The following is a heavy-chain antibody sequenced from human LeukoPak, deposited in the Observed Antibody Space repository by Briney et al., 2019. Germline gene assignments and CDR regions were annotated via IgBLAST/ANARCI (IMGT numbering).Heavy chain of an antibody. CDR1: GFTFNEYA. J-gene: IGHJ4*02. V-gene: IGHV3-23*01. Sequence: GGSLGLSCAASGFTFNEYAMGWVRHAPGKGLEWVASIHHFGISKYYADSVKGRFTISRDNSKNTLYLQMNSLRAEDTAVYYCAREDRYGSGSFDYWGQGTLVTVSS. CDR3: AREDRYGSGSFDY. D-gene: IGHD3-10*01. CDR2: IHHFGISK.